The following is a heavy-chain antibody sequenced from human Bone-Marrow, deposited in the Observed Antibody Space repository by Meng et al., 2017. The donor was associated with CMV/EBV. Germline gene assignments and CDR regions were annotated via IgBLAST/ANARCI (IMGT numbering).Heavy chain of an antibody. D-gene: IGHD3-9*01. J-gene: IGHJ4*02. Sequence: QVQLVQSGAEVKKPGASVKVSXKASGYTFTGYYMHWVRQAPGQGLEWMGWINPNSGGTNYAQKFQGRVTMTRDTSISTAYMELSRLRSDDTAVYYCARSDYDILTGYYIPGDYGGPGTLVTVSA. V-gene: IGHV1-2*02. CDR3: ARSDYDILTGYYIPGDY. CDR2: INPNSGGT. CDR1: GYTFTGYY.